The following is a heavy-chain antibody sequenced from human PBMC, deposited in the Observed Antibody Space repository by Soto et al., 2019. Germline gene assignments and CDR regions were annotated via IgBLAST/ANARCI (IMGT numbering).Heavy chain of an antibody. Sequence: GGSLRLSCAASGFTVSSNYMSWVRQAPGKGLEWVSVIYSGGSTYYADSVRGRFTISRDNSKNTLNLQMNSLRVEDTAVYYCARGWLEGDGSGSPPNYYMDVWGKGTTVTVAS. D-gene: IGHD3-10*01. CDR2: IYSGGST. CDR3: ARGWLEGDGSGSPPNYYMDV. V-gene: IGHV3-66*01. CDR1: GFTVSSNY. J-gene: IGHJ6*04.